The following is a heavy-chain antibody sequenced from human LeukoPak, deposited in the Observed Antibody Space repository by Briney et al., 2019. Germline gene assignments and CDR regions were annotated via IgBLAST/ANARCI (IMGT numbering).Heavy chain of an antibody. Sequence: GGSLRLSCAASGFTFSSYSMNWVRQAPGKGLEWVSSISSSSSYIYYADSVKGRFTISRDNAKNSLYLQMNSLRAEDMAVYYCARDRWGDYYGSGSSDCWGQGTLVTVSS. D-gene: IGHD3-10*01. J-gene: IGHJ4*02. CDR2: ISSSSSYI. CDR1: GFTFSSYS. CDR3: ARDRWGDYYGSGSSDC. V-gene: IGHV3-21*01.